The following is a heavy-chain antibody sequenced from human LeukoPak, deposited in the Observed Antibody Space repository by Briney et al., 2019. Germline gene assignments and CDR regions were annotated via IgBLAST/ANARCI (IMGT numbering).Heavy chain of an antibody. D-gene: IGHD2-15*01. CDR3: ASQLGYCSGGSCYSTRWDY. Sequence: PGGSLRLSCAASGFTFSSYEMNWVRQAPGKGLEWVSYISSSGSTIYYADSVKGRFTISRDNAKNSLYLQMNSLRAEDTAVYYCASQLGYCSGGSCYSTRWDYWGQGTLVTVSS. V-gene: IGHV3-48*03. J-gene: IGHJ4*02. CDR1: GFTFSSYE. CDR2: ISSSGSTI.